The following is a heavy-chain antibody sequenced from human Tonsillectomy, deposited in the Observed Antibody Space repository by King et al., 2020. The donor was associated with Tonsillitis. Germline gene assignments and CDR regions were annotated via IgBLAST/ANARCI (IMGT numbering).Heavy chain of an antibody. J-gene: IGHJ5*02. Sequence: QLQESGPGLVKPSQTLSLTCTVSGGSISSGHYYWSWIRQPPGKALEWIGYIYYSGITTYNPSLSSRIIISVDTSKNQFSLRLTSVTAADTAVYYCARTPRAAYCGRDCRGWFDPWGQGTLVTVSA. CDR2: IYYSGIT. D-gene: IGHD2-21*02. V-gene: IGHV4-30-4*01. CDR3: ARTPRAAYCGRDCRGWFDP. CDR1: GGSISSGHYY.